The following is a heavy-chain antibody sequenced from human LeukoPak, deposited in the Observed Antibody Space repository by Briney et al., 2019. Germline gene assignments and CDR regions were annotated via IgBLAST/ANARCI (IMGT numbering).Heavy chain of an antibody. CDR3: AVRRGIYY. J-gene: IGHJ4*02. V-gene: IGHV3-21*01. CDR2: ISSSSSYI. CDR1: GFTFSSYS. Sequence: GGSLRLSCAASGFTFSSYSMNWVRQAPGKGLEWVSSISSSSSYIYYAGSVKGRFTISRDNAKNSLYLQMNSLRAEDTAVYYCAVRRGIYYWGQGTLVTVSS.